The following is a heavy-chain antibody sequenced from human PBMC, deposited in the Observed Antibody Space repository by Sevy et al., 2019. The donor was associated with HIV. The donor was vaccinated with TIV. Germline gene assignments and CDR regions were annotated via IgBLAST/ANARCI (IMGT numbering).Heavy chain of an antibody. V-gene: IGHV3-48*03. CDR1: GFTFSSYD. D-gene: IGHD2-8*01. CDR3: TRNGGAFDNGFDP. J-gene: IGHJ5*02. Sequence: GGSLRLSCTASGFTFSSYDMNWVRQAPGKGLEWVSKISSSGSSIYYADSVKGRFTISRDNAKNSLNLQMKSLRAGETAVYYCTRNGGAFDNGFDPWGQEPWSPSPQ. CDR2: ISSSGSSI.